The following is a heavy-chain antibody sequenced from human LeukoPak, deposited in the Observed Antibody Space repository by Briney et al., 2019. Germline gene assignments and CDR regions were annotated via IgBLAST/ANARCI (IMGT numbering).Heavy chain of an antibody. CDR2: IYYTET. Sequence: SETLSLTCTVSGGSVSDYYWGWIRQSPGKALEWIGYIYYTETSYNPSLKSRVTISVDTSKNQFSLKLSSVTAADTAVYYCARGGPGVRGWYYFDYWGQGTLVTVSS. V-gene: IGHV4-59*08. CDR1: GGSVSDYY. D-gene: IGHD3-10*01. J-gene: IGHJ4*02. CDR3: ARGGPGVRGWYYFDY.